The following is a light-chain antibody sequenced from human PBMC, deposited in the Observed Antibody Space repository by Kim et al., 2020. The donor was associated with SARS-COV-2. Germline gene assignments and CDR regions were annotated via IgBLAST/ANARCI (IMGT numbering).Light chain of an antibody. CDR2: SAS. Sequence: ASVEDSVTITCRSSQPIYSYLNWYQQKPGKAPKLLISSASSLQSGVPSRFSGRQSGTDFTLTISSLEPEDFTTYYCQQSYTTPRTFGQGTKVDIK. V-gene: IGKV1-39*01. J-gene: IGKJ1*01. CDR3: QQSYTTPRT. CDR1: QPIYSY.